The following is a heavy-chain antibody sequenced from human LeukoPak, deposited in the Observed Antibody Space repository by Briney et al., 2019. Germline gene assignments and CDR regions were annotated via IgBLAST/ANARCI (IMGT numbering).Heavy chain of an antibody. CDR1: GFSLSPSGMC. Sequence: SGPALVKPTQTLTLTCTFSGFSLSPSGMCMSWIRQPPGKALERLARIDWDDDKYYSTSLKTRLTISKDTSRNQVVLTMTNMDPVDTATYYCARMLYGMPYYFDSWGQGTLVTVSS. CDR3: ARMLYGMPYYFDS. J-gene: IGHJ4*02. CDR2: IDWDDDK. V-gene: IGHV2-70*11. D-gene: IGHD4-17*01.